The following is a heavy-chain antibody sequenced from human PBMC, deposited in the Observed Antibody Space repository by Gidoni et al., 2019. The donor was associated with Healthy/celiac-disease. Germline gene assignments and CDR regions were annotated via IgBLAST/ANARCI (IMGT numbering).Heavy chain of an antibody. CDR3: ARQRYCSSTSCYGDWFDP. CDR1: GGSISSYY. CDR2: IYYSGST. J-gene: IGHJ5*02. V-gene: IGHV4-59*01. Sequence: QVQLQESGPGLGKPSETLSLTCTVSGGSISSYYWSWGRQPTGKGLEWIGYIYYSGSTNYNPSLKSRVTISVDTSKNQFSLKLSSVTAADTAVYYCARQRYCSSTSCYGDWFDPWGQGTLVTVSS. D-gene: IGHD2-2*01.